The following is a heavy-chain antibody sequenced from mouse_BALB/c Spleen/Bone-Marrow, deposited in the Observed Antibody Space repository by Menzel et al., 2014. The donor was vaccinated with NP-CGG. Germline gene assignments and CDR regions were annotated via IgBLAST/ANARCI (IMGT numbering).Heavy chain of an antibody. J-gene: IGHJ3*01. D-gene: IGHD2-14*01. CDR3: ARGYFAY. CDR1: GYTFTSYR. Sequence: QVQLQQSGAELVKPGASVKLSCKASGYTFTSYRMHWVKQRPGQGLEWIGEINPSNGRTNYNEKFKSKATLTVDKSSSTAYMQLSSLTSEDSAVYYCARGYFAYWGQGTLVTVSA. CDR2: INPSNGRT. V-gene: IGHV1S81*02.